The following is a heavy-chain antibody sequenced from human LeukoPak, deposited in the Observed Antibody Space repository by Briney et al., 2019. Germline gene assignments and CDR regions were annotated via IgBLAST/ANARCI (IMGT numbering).Heavy chain of an antibody. Sequence: GGPLRLSCAASGLTFSSYPMTWVRQAPGKGLEWVSAISGGGGSTHYADSVKGRFTISRDNSKNTLYLQMNSLRAEDTAVYFCAKGAYFSGSYGFAFDYRGQGTLVTVSS. CDR1: GLTFSSYP. CDR3: AKGAYFSGSYGFAFDY. CDR2: ISGGGGST. V-gene: IGHV3-23*01. J-gene: IGHJ4*02. D-gene: IGHD3-10*01.